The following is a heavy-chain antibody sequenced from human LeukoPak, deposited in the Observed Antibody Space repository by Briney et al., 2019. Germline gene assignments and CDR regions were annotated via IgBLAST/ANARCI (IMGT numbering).Heavy chain of an antibody. J-gene: IGHJ5*02. Sequence: ASVKVSCKASGYTFTSYGISWVRQAPGQGLEWMGWISAYNGNTNYAQKLQGRVTMTTDTSTSTAYMELSRLRSDDTAVYYCARATRRSGIAVPGGWFDPWGQGTLVTVSS. CDR1: GYTFTSYG. D-gene: IGHD6-19*01. CDR2: ISAYNGNT. CDR3: ARATRRSGIAVPGGWFDP. V-gene: IGHV1-18*01.